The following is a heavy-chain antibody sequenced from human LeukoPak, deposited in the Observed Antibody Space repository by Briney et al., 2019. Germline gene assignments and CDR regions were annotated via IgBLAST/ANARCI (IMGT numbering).Heavy chain of an antibody. Sequence: GGSLRLSCAASGFTFSSYAMSWVRQAPGKGLEWVSAISGSGGSTYYADSVKGRFTISRDNSKNTLYLQMNSLRAEDTAVYYCGRSSWYTLVSNWFDPWGQGTLVTVSS. V-gene: IGHV3-23*01. CDR3: GRSSWYTLVSNWFDP. D-gene: IGHD6-13*01. CDR1: GFTFSSYA. J-gene: IGHJ5*02. CDR2: ISGSGGST.